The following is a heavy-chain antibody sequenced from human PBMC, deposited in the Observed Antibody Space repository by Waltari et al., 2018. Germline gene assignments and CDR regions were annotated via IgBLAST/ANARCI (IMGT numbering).Heavy chain of an antibody. V-gene: IGHV3-23*01. J-gene: IGHJ4*02. D-gene: IGHD6-13*01. CDR3: ASRVIAAAGFDY. CDR1: GFTFSSHA. CDR2: ISGSGGST. Sequence: EVQLLESGGGLVQPGGSLRLSCAASGFTFSSHAMRWVSQAPGKGLGWVSAISGSGGSTYYADSVKGRFTISRDNSKNTLYLQMNSLRAEDTAVYYCASRVIAAAGFDYWGQGTLVTVSS.